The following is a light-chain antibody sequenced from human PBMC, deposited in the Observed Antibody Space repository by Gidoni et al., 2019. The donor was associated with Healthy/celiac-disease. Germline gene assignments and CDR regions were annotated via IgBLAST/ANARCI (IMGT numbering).Light chain of an antibody. CDR2: AAS. Sequence: DIQMTQSPSSLSASVGDIVTITCRASQSISSYLNWYQQKPGKAPKLLIYAASSLQSGVPSRFSGSGSGTDFTLTISSLQPEDFATYYCQKSYSTPYTFGQGTKLEIK. J-gene: IGKJ2*01. V-gene: IGKV1-39*01. CDR3: QKSYSTPYT. CDR1: QSISSY.